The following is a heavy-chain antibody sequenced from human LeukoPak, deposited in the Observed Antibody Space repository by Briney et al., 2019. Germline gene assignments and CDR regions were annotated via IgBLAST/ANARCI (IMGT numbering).Heavy chain of an antibody. D-gene: IGHD3-22*01. Sequence: PGGSLRLSCVASGFTFSSYEMNWVRQAPGKGLEWVSSISSTSTYMYYADSVKGRFIISRDNAQRSSYLQMHSLRGEDTAVYYCARDRDDDYDSSGSSTPRGNYWGQGTLVTVSS. CDR2: ISSTSTYM. CDR1: GFTFSSYE. CDR3: ARDRDDDYDSSGSSTPRGNY. J-gene: IGHJ4*02. V-gene: IGHV3-21*01.